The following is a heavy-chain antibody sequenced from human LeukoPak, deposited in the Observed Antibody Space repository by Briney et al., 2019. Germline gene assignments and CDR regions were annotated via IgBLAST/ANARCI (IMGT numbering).Heavy chain of an antibody. CDR1: GFTFSSYG. V-gene: IGHV3-30*02. J-gene: IGHJ4*02. CDR3: AKDLSSWTTVTPYYFDY. D-gene: IGHD4-17*01. Sequence: GGSLRLSCAAPGFTFSSYGMHWVRQAPGKGLEWVAFIRYDGSNKYHADSVKGRFTISRDNSKNTLYLQMNSLRAEDTAVYYCAKDLSSWTTVTPYYFDYWGQGTLVTVSS. CDR2: IRYDGSNK.